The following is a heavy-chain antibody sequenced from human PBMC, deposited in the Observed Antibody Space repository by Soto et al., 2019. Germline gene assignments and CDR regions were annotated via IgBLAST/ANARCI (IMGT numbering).Heavy chain of an antibody. CDR3: ARATGGYDSTFDY. CDR2: VYSGGST. CDR1: GFTVSSNY. J-gene: IGHJ4*02. D-gene: IGHD5-12*01. V-gene: IGHV3-66*01. Sequence: GGSLRLSCAASGFTVSSNYMSWVRQAPGKGLEWVSLVYSGGSTYYADSVKGRFTISRDNSKNTLYLQMNSLRAEDTAVYYCARATGGYDSTFDYWGQGTLVTVSS.